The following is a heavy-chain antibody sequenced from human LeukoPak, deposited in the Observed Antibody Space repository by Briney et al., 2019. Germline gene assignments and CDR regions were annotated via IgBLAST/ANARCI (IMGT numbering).Heavy chain of an antibody. J-gene: IGHJ4*02. D-gene: IGHD1-26*01. CDR3: AREGGEWELLRTFDY. CDR1: AFTFSSYE. V-gene: IGHV3-48*03. Sequence: GGSLRLSCAASAFTFSSYEMNWVRQAPGKGLEWVSYISSSGSTIYYADSVKGRFTISRDNAKNSLYLQMNSLRAEDTAVYYCAREGGEWELLRTFDYWGQGTLVTVSS. CDR2: ISSSGSTI.